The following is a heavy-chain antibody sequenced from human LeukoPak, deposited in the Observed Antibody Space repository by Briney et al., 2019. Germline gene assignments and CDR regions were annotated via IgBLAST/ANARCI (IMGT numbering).Heavy chain of an antibody. CDR2: IYYSGST. Sequence: SETLSLTCTVSGGSISSYYWSWIRQPPGKGLEWIGYIYYSGSTNYNPSLKSRVTISVDTSKNQFSLKLSSVTAADTAVYYCARRIGDPSPGWFDPWGQGTLVTVSP. V-gene: IGHV4-59*01. CDR1: GGSISSYY. CDR3: ARRIGDPSPGWFDP. D-gene: IGHD3-10*01. J-gene: IGHJ5*02.